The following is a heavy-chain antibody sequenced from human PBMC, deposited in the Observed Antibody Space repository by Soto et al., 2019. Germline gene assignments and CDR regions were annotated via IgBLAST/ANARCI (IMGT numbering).Heavy chain of an antibody. Sequence: EVQLLESGGGLEPPGGSLRLSCVTSGFTFTSYGMSWVRQAPGKGLEWVSAISGSSDTYYPDSVKGRFTISRDNSRSTLYRQMNSLRAEDTAVYYCATYGGDSGGYEYFQRWGQGCLVTVSS. V-gene: IGHV3-23*01. CDR3: ATYGGDSGGYEYFQR. D-gene: IGHD4-17*01. J-gene: IGHJ1*01. CDR2: ISGSSDT. CDR1: GFTFTSYG.